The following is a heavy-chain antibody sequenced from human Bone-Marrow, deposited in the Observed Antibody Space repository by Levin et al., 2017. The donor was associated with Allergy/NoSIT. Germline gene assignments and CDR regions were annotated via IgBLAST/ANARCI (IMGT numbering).Heavy chain of an antibody. Sequence: GGSLRLSCAASGFTFSSYAMHWVRQAPGKGLEWVAVISYDGSNKYYADSVKGRFTISRDNSKNTLYLQMNSLRAEDTAVYYCARVATTNYYGSLDVWGKGTTVTVSS. V-gene: IGHV3-30*04. CDR1: GFTFSSYA. J-gene: IGHJ6*04. CDR3: ARVATTNYYGSLDV. D-gene: IGHD3-10*01. CDR2: ISYDGSNK.